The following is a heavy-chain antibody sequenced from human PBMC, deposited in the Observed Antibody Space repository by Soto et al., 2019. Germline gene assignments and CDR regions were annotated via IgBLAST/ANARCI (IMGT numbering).Heavy chain of an antibody. D-gene: IGHD3-22*01. CDR2: IYHGGRT. CDR1: GDSITSSNW. V-gene: IGHV4-4*02. CDR3: SRDVGHFYANSPSGQFAF. J-gene: IGHJ4*02. Sequence: QVLLQGSGPGLVKPSWTLSRTCAVSGDSITSSNWWSWVRQPPGKGLEWIAEIYHGGRTNFNPSLKSRVTISVDKSKNQFSLKLITVTDADTAVYYCSRDVGHFYANSPSGQFAFLGQGILVTVSS.